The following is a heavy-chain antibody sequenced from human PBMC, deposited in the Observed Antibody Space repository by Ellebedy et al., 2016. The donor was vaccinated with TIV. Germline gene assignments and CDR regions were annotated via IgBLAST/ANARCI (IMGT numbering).Heavy chain of an antibody. D-gene: IGHD2-21*01. Sequence: GGSLRLSXKGSGYSFTSYWIGWVRQMPGKGLEWMGIIYPGDYDTRYSPSFQGQVTISADKSISTAYLQWSSLKASDTAMYYCARPQSIPVWGQGTLVTVSS. V-gene: IGHV5-51*01. CDR3: ARPQSIPV. J-gene: IGHJ4*02. CDR2: IYPGDYDT. CDR1: GYSFTSYW.